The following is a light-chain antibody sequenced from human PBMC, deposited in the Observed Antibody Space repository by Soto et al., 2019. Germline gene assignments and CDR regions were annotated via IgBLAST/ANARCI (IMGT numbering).Light chain of an antibody. Sequence: QSVLTQPASVSGSHGRSITISCTGTSSDVGGYNYVSWYQQHPGKAPKLMIYDVSNRPSGVSNRFSGSKSGNTASLTISGLQAEDEADYYCSSYTSSSTLSYVFGTGTKVTVL. CDR1: SSDVGGYNY. CDR3: SSYTSSSTLSYV. J-gene: IGLJ1*01. CDR2: DVS. V-gene: IGLV2-14*01.